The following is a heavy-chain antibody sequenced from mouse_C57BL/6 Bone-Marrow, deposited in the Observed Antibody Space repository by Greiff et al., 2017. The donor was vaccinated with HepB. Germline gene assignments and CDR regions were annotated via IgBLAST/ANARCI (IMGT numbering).Heavy chain of an antibody. CDR2: IDPSDSYT. V-gene: IGHV1-69*01. D-gene: IGHD1-1*01. CDR1: GYTFTSYW. J-gene: IGHJ1*03. Sequence: VQLQQPGAELVMPGASVKLSCKASGYTFTSYWMHWVKQRPGQGLEWIGEIDPSDSYTNYNQKFKGKSTLTVDKSSSTAYIQLSSLTSEDSAVYYCARPNYYGSSSYWYFDVWGTGTTVTVSS. CDR3: ARPNYYGSSSYWYFDV.